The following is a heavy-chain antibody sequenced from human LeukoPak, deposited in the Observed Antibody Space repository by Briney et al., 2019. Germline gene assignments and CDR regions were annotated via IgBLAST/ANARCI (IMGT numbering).Heavy chain of an antibody. J-gene: IGHJ4*02. D-gene: IGHD3-3*01. CDR2: IIPIFGTA. V-gene: IGHV1-69*05. CDR3: ATPHYDFWSGYYPFDY. Sequence: ASVKVSCKASGGTFSSYAISWVRQAPGQGLEWMGGIIPIFGTANYAQKFQGRVTITTDESTSTAYMELSSLRSEDTAVYYCATPHYDFWSGYYPFDYWGQGTLVTVSS. CDR1: GGTFSSYA.